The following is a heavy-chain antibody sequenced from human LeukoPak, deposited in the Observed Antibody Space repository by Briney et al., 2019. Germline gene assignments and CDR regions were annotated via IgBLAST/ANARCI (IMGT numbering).Heavy chain of an antibody. CDR1: GFTFSASD. CDR3: ARNAVPGYFDY. CDR2: ISSSSSYI. V-gene: IGHV3-21*01. Sequence: GGSLRLSCAASGFTFSASDMNWVRQTPGKGLEWVSSISSSSSYIYYADSVKGRFSISRDNAKNSLYLQMNSLRAEDTAVYYCARNAVPGYFDYWGQGTLVSVSS. D-gene: IGHD3-10*01. J-gene: IGHJ4*02.